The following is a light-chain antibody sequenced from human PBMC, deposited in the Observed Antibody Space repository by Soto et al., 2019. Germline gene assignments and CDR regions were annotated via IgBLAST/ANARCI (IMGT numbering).Light chain of an antibody. V-gene: IGLV2-14*03. CDR3: SSYTSSRTHVV. Sequence: QLVLTQPASVSGSPGQSITISCTGTSADVGGYNFVSWYQHRPDKAPKLMIYDVSNRPSGVSNRFSGSKSGNTASLTISGLQAEDEADYYCSSYTSSRTHVVFGGGTKVTVL. CDR2: DVS. CDR1: SADVGGYNF. J-gene: IGLJ2*01.